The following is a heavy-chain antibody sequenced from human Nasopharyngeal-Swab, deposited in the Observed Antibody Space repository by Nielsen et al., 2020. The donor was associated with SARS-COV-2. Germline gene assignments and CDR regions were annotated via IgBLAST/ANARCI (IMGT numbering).Heavy chain of an antibody. V-gene: IGHV1-8*01. CDR3: AREPRQHTIFGVVILRFTGMDV. CDR2: MNPNSGNT. D-gene: IGHD3-3*01. J-gene: IGHJ6*02. Sequence: WVRQAPGQGLEWMGWMNPNSGNTGYAQKFQGRVTMTRNTSISTAYMELSSLRSEDTAVYYCAREPRQHTIFGVVILRFTGMDVWGQGTTVTVSS.